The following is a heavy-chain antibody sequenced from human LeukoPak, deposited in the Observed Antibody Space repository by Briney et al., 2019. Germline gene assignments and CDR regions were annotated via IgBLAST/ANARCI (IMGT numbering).Heavy chain of an antibody. V-gene: IGHV4-61*08. Sequence: SETLSLTCTVSGGSIRSAGYSWFWIRQFPGKGPEWIGYIYYSGSTNYNPSLKSRVTISVDTSKNQFSLKLSSVTAADTAVYYCARGGSSGWYGEQGYYDYWGQGTLVTVSS. CDR3: ARGGSSGWYGEQGYYDY. J-gene: IGHJ4*02. D-gene: IGHD6-19*01. CDR2: IYYSGST. CDR1: GGSIRSAGYS.